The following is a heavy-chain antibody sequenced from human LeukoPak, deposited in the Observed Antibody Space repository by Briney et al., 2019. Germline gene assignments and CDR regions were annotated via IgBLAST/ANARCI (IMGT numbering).Heavy chain of an antibody. J-gene: IGHJ3*02. CDR1: GGSISTTDW. D-gene: IGHD6-13*01. CDR2: IYHGGST. V-gene: IGHV4-4*02. CDR3: ARGEDSSGYEMGAFDI. Sequence: SETLSLTCAVSGGSISTTDWWSWVRQPPGKGLEWIGQIYHGGSTNYNPSLKSRVTISVDTSKNQFSLKLSSVTAADTAVYYWARGEDSSGYEMGAFDIGGQGTMATVSS.